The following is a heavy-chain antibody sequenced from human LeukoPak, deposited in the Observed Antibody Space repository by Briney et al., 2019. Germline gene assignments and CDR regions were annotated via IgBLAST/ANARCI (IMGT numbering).Heavy chain of an antibody. CDR3: ARVGSSWSFDY. V-gene: IGHV3-20*04. CDR1: GFTFDDYG. Sequence: GGSLRLSCAASGFTFDDYGMSWVRQAPGKGLEWVSGINWNGGSTGYADSVKGRFTISRDNAKNSLYLQMNSLRAEDTAVYYCARVGSSWSFDYWGQGTLVTVSS. J-gene: IGHJ4*02. CDR2: INWNGGST. D-gene: IGHD6-13*01.